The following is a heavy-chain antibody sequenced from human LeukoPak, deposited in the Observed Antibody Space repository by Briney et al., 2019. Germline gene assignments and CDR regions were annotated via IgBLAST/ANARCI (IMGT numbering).Heavy chain of an antibody. CDR2: INPNGDRT. Sequence: ASVKVSCKASEDTFTNYYMHWVRQAPGQGLEWLGIINPNGDRTAYAQNFQGRVTMTRDASTTTFYLELSSLRSEDTAVYFCARDLSGSYTDPFDHWGQGTLVTVSS. J-gene: IGHJ4*02. V-gene: IGHV1-46*01. CDR3: ARDLSGSYTDPFDH. CDR1: EDTFTNYY. D-gene: IGHD1-26*01.